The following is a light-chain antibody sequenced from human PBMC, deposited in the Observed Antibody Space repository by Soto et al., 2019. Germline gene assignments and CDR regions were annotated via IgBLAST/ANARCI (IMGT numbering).Light chain of an antibody. CDR2: GAS. Sequence: EIVMTQSPATLSVSPGERATLSCRASQSVSSYLAWYQHKPGQAPRLLISGASTGATGIPARFSGSGSGTEFTLTISSLQSEDFAVYYCQHYYNWPRTFGQGTKVDTK. J-gene: IGKJ1*01. CDR1: QSVSSY. V-gene: IGKV3-15*01. CDR3: QHYYNWPRT.